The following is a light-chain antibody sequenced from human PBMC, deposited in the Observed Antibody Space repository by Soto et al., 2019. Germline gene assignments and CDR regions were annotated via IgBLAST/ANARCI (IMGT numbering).Light chain of an antibody. Sequence: DIQMTQSPSSLSASVGDRVTITCRASQTMSSYLNWYQQKPGKAPKLLISAASSLQSGVPSRFSGSGSGTDFTLTISSLQTEDSATYYCQQSYSTPPTFGQGTKVDIK. CDR3: QQSYSTPPT. CDR1: QTMSSY. V-gene: IGKV1-39*01. J-gene: IGKJ1*01. CDR2: AAS.